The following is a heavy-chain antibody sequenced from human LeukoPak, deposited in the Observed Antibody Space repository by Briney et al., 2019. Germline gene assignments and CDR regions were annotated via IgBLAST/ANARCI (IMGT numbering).Heavy chain of an antibody. CDR2: IYPGDSDT. D-gene: IGHD3-22*01. Sequence: GESLEISCKGSGYSPTGYRIAWVRQMPGKGLEWMGIIYPGDSDTRYSPSFQGRVTISADKSINTAYLQWSSLKASDTAMYYCARRAYYESPGYYLFDYWGQGTMVTVSS. CDR3: ARRAYYESPGYYLFDY. V-gene: IGHV5-51*01. CDR1: GYSPTGYR. J-gene: IGHJ4*02.